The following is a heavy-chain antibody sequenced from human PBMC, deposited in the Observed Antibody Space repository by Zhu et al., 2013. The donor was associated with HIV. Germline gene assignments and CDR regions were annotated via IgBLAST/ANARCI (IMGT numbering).Heavy chain of an antibody. Sequence: QVQLVQSGAEVKKPGSSVKVSCKASGGTFSSYAISWVRQAPGQGLEWMGGIIPIFGTANYAQKFQGRVTITADESTSTAYMELSSLRSEDTAVYYCAVGGEGGSSGYSLRTADYYCYGMDVVGPRDHGHRLL. J-gene: IGHJ6*02. CDR3: AVGGEGGSSGYSLRTADYYCYGMDV. V-gene: IGHV1-69*12. CDR1: GGTFSSYA. CDR2: IIPIFGTA. D-gene: IGHD3-22*01.